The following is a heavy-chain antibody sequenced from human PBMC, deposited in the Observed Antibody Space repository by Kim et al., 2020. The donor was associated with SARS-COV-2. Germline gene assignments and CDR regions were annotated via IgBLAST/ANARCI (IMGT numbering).Heavy chain of an antibody. Sequence: STSYAQKFQGRVTMTRDTSTSTVYMELSSLRSEDTAVYYCARETAGVFDYWDQGTLVTVSS. J-gene: IGHJ4*02. CDR3: ARETAGVFDY. D-gene: IGHD6-13*01. CDR2: ST. V-gene: IGHV1-46*01.